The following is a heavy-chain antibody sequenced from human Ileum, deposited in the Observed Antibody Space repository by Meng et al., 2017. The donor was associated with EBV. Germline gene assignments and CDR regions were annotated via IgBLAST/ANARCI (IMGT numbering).Heavy chain of an antibody. J-gene: IGHJ4*02. CDR3: ARGRGYGDYGSLY. Sequence: QVLLRRWGPVLLKLSETLSLPVAVYGGSFRGDYWSWIRQSPGKGLEWIGEINHSGSTNYNPSLKSRVTISVDTSKNQFSLKLSSVTAADTAVYYCARGRGYGDYGSLYWGQGTLVTVSS. CDR2: INHSGST. CDR1: GGSFRGDY. D-gene: IGHD4-17*01. V-gene: IGHV4-34*01.